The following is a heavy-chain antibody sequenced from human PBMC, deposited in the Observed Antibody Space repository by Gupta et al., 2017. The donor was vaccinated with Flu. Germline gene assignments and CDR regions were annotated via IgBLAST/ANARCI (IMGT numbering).Heavy chain of an antibody. CDR1: GFTFSTYE. D-gene: IGHD5-18*01. V-gene: IGHV3-13*01. CDR3: VRGLGADYTAWGYFDY. Sequence: EVQLVESGGGLVQAGGSLRLSCAASGFTFSTYEMPWVRQSTGKGLEWLSAIGTAGDTFYPGSVQGRFTISRENAKNSLYLQMTTLSAGDTAVYYCVRGLGADYTAWGYFDYWGPGTVVTVSS. J-gene: IGHJ4*02. CDR2: IGTAGDT.